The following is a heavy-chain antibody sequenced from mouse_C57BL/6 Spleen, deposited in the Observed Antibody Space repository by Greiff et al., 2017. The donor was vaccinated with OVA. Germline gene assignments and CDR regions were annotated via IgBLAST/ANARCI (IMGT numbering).Heavy chain of an antibody. D-gene: IGHD2-1*01. J-gene: IGHJ4*01. V-gene: IGHV1-15*01. CDR2: IDPETGGT. CDR1: GYTFTDYE. CDR3: TRAGNGHYVGNAMDD. Sequence: VKLQESGAELVRPGASVTLSCKASGYTFTDYEMHWVKQTPVHGLEWIGAIDPETGGTAYNQKFKGKAILTADKSSSTAYMELRSLTSEDSAVYYCTRAGNGHYVGNAMDDWGQGTSVTVSS.